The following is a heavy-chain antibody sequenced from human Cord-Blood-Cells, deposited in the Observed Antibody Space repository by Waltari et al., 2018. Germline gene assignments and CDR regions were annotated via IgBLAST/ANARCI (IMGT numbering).Heavy chain of an antibody. CDR3: AKMYSSSSWFDP. CDR1: GFPFSSYA. D-gene: IGHD6-6*01. CDR2: ISGSGGST. Sequence: EVQLLESGGGLVQPGGSLRLSCAASGFPFSSYAMSWVRQAPGKGLEWVSAISGSGGSTYYADSVKGRFTISRDNSKNTLYLQMNSLRAEDTAVYYCAKMYSSSSWFDPWGQGTLVTVSS. V-gene: IGHV3-23*01. J-gene: IGHJ5*02.